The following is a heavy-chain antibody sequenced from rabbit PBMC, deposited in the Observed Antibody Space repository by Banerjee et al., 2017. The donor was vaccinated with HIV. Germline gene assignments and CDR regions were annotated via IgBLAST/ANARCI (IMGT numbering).Heavy chain of an antibody. Sequence: QSLEESGGDLVKPEGSLTLTCTASGFPFSSSYYMSWVRQAPGKGLECIACIYGDRSGSTYYANWAKGRFTISRTSSTTVTLEMTSLTAADTATYFCARGSAAMTMVITGFYLNLWGPGTLVTVS. D-gene: IGHD2-1*01. CDR2: IYGDRSGST. CDR3: ARGSAAMTMVITGFYLNL. CDR1: GFPFSSSYY. J-gene: IGHJ4*01. V-gene: IGHV1S40*01.